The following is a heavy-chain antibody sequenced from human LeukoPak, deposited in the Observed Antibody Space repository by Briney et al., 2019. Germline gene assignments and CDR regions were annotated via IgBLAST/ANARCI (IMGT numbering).Heavy chain of an antibody. J-gene: IGHJ5*02. CDR1: GFTFSSYW. CDR2: ISTDGSGT. CDR3: ARGASPEP. Sequence: GGSLRLSCAASGFTFSSYWMHWVRQSPGKGLIWVSRISTDGSGTSYADSVKGRFTISRDNAKNTLYLQMNSLRVEDTAMYYCARGASPEPWGQGTLVTVFS. V-gene: IGHV3-74*01. D-gene: IGHD1-26*01.